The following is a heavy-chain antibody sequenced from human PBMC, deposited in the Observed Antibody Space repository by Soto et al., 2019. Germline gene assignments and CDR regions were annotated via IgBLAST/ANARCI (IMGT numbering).Heavy chain of an antibody. V-gene: IGHV3-73*02. CDR3: VRDLEGDSLDL. Sequence: EVQLVESGGGWVQPGGSLKLSCTASGFMLSGSAVHWVRQASGKGLEWVSRIKRRRDNYEIGYAASVKGRFTISRDDSKNTAYLQMDSLRTDDTALYYCVRDLEGDSLDLWGQGTLVTVSS. CDR2: IKRRRDNYEI. CDR1: GFMLSGSA. J-gene: IGHJ5*02.